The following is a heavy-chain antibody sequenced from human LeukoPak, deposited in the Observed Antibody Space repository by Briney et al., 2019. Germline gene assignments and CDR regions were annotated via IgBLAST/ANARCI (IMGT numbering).Heavy chain of an antibody. CDR1: GGTFSSYA. Sequence: GASVKVSCKASGGTFSSYAISWVGQAPGQGLEWMGRIIAIFGTANYAQKFQGRVTMTTDESTSTAYMELSSLRSEDPAVYYCARGRGDSSDIVFDYWGQGTLATVSS. J-gene: IGHJ4*02. V-gene: IGHV1-69*05. CDR3: ARGRGDSSDIVFDY. D-gene: IGHD3-22*01. CDR2: IIAIFGTA.